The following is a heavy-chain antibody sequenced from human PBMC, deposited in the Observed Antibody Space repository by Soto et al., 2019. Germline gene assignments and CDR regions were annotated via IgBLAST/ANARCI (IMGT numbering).Heavy chain of an antibody. Sequence: QLQLQESGPGLVKPSETLSLTCTVSGGSISSSSYYWGWIRQPPGKGLEWIGSIYYSGSTYYNPSLKSRVTISVDTSKNQFSLKLSSVTAADTAVYYCARRAPYCGMKPTGGDYYYGMDVWGQGTTVTVSS. CDR3: ARRAPYCGMKPTGGDYYYGMDV. D-gene: IGHD3-9*01. CDR2: IYYSGST. CDR1: GGSISSSSYY. V-gene: IGHV4-39*01. J-gene: IGHJ6*02.